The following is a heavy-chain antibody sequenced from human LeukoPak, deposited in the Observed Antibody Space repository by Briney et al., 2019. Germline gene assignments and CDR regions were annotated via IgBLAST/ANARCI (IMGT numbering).Heavy chain of an antibody. V-gene: IGHV1-46*01. J-gene: IGHJ4*02. D-gene: IGHD3-22*01. CDR1: GYTFTSYF. CDR3: ARGRGVHDSHTYDYFDY. Sequence: ASVKVSCKASGYTFTSYFIHSVRQAPEQGLEWMGIINPAGGSTTYAQKFQGSRLTLTRDTSTSTVYMELSSLRSEDTAVYYCARGRGVHDSHTYDYFDYWGQGSLVTVSS. CDR2: INPAGGST.